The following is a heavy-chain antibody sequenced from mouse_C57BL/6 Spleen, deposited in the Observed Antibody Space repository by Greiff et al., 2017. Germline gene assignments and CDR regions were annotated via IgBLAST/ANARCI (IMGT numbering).Heavy chain of an antibody. D-gene: IGHD1-1*01. J-gene: IGHJ2*01. CDR1: GYTFTDYN. CDR2: INPNNGGT. Sequence: EVQLQQSGPELVKPGASVKMSCKASGYTFTDYNMHWVKQSHGKSLEWIGYINPNNGGTSYNQKFKGKATLTVNKSSSTAYMELRSLTSEDSAVYYCARGEFYYGSSPYYFDYWGQGTTLTVSS. CDR3: ARGEFYYGSSPYYFDY. V-gene: IGHV1-22*01.